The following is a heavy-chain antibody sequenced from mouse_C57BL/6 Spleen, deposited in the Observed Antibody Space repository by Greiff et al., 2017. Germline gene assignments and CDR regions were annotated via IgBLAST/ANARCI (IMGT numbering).Heavy chain of an antibody. J-gene: IGHJ4*01. Sequence: VQLQESGPGLVQPSQSLSITCTVSGFSLTSYGVHWVRQSPGKGLEWLGVIWSGGSTDYNAAFISRLSISKDNSKSQVFFKMNSLQADDTAIYYCARNLGYYGSRNYYAMDYWGQGTSVTVSS. V-gene: IGHV2-2*01. CDR2: IWSGGST. D-gene: IGHD1-1*01. CDR1: GFSLTSYG. CDR3: ARNLGYYGSRNYYAMDY.